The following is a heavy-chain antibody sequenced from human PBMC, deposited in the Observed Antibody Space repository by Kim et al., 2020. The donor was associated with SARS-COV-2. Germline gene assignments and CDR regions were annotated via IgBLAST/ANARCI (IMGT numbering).Heavy chain of an antibody. Sequence: PSLKSRVTISVDTSKNQFSLKLSSVTAADTAVYYCARHVTYDVLAGYNYWGQGILVTVSS. CDR3: ARHVTYDVLAGYNY. D-gene: IGHD3-9*01. J-gene: IGHJ4*02. V-gene: IGHV4-39*01.